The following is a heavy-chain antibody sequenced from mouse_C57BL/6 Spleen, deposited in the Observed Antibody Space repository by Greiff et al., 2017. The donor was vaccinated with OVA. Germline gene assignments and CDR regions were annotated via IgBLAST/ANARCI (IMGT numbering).Heavy chain of an antibody. CDR1: GYTFTDYE. D-gene: IGHD1-1*01. Sequence: VQVVESGAELVRPGASVTLSCKASGYTFTDYEMHWVKQTPVHGLEWIGAIDPETGGTAYNQKFKGKAILTADKSSSTAYMELRSLTSEDSAVYYCTREGGSSYVGFAYWGQGTLVTVSA. J-gene: IGHJ3*01. V-gene: IGHV1-15*01. CDR2: IDPETGGT. CDR3: TREGGSSYVGFAY.